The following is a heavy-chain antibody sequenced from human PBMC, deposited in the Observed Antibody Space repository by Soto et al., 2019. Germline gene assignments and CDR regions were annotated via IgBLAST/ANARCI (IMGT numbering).Heavy chain of an antibody. J-gene: IGHJ6*02. Sequence: VGSLRLSCAASGFTFSSYAMSWVRQAPGKGLEWVSAISGSGGSTYYADSVKGRFTISRDNSKNTLYLQMNSLRAEDTAVYYCAKVRSYCGGDCYSAYYYYGMDVWGQGTTVTVSS. D-gene: IGHD2-21*02. CDR1: GFTFSSYA. CDR3: AKVRSYCGGDCYSAYYYYGMDV. CDR2: ISGSGGST. V-gene: IGHV3-23*01.